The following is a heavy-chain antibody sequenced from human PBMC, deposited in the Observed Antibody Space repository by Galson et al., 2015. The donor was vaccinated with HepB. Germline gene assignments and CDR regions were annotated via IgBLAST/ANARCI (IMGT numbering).Heavy chain of an antibody. Sequence: SLRLSCAASGFFYSDYYMSWIRQAPGKGLEWVSYISTSGNFKNYADSVKGRFTISRDNAKNSLYLQMDSLRGEDTAVYYCAKGAYVGPTLGYYFDNWGQGT. J-gene: IGHJ4*02. CDR1: GFFYSDYY. CDR2: ISTSGNFK. CDR3: AKGAYVGPTLGYYFDN. V-gene: IGHV3-11*06. D-gene: IGHD1-26*01.